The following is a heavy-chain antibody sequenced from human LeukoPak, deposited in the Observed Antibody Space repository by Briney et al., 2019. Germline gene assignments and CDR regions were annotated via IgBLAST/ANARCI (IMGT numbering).Heavy chain of an antibody. CDR2: IIPILGIA. D-gene: IGHD2/OR15-2a*01. Sequence: SVKVSCKASGGTFSSYAISWVRQAPGQGLEWMGRIIPILGIANYAQKFQGRVTITADKSTSTAYMELSSLRSEDTAVYYCARDVHFDYGDYWGQGTLVTVSS. V-gene: IGHV1-69*04. CDR1: GGTFSSYA. J-gene: IGHJ4*02. CDR3: ARDVHFDYGDY.